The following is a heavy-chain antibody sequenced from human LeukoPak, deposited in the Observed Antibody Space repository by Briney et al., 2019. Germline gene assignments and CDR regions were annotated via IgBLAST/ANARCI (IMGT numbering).Heavy chain of an antibody. J-gene: IGHJ4*02. CDR3: ARLDAAAGRYLQFFY. V-gene: IGHV4-59*08. CDR2: IHDSGGT. CDR1: GGSISNYY. D-gene: IGHD5-24*01. Sequence: SGTLSLTCTVSGGSISNYYWSWIRQSPEKGLEWIGYIHDSGGTNYNPSLKGRVTISVDTSKNQFSLKLSSVTAADTAVYYCARLDAAAGRYLQFFYWGQGTLVTVSS.